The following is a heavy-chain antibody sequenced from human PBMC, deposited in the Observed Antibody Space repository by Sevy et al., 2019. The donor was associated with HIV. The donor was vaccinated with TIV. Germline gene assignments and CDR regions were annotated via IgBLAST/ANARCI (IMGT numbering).Heavy chain of an antibody. CDR3: ATYGSMCPWKIFDY. D-gene: IGHD3-10*01. CDR2: IKPDGSDK. V-gene: IGHV3-7*01. J-gene: IGHJ4*02. CDR1: GFSFSNYW. Sequence: GGSLRLSCAASGFSFSNYWMSWVRQAPEKGLEWVANIKPDGSDKYYVDSVKGRFTISRDNAKNSLYLEMNSLRVEDTATFYCATYGSMCPWKIFDYWGQGTLVTVSS.